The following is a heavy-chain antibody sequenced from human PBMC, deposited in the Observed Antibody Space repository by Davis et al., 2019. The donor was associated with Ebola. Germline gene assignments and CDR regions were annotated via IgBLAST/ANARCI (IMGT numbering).Heavy chain of an antibody. J-gene: IGHJ4*02. CDR2: INPSGDYT. CDR3: VSSLYYGSGTHHPDC. CDR1: GYIFTRYY. V-gene: IGHV1-46*03. D-gene: IGHD3-10*01. Sequence: AASVTVSCKASGYIFTRYYMQWVRQAPGQGLEWMGIINPSGDYTNYAQKFQGRVTMTRDTSTSTVYMELSSLRSEDTAVYYCVSSLYYGSGTHHPDCWGQGTLVSVSS.